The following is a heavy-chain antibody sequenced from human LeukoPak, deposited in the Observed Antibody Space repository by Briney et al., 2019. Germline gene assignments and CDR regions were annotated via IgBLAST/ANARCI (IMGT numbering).Heavy chain of an antibody. D-gene: IGHD6-13*01. CDR2: VNPNSGGT. Sequence: ASVKVPCKASGYTFTGNFMHWVRQAPGQGLEWMGWVNPNSGGTNYAQKFQGRVTMTRDTSISTAYMELSRLQSDDTATYYCAREVYSSRHFDYWGQGTLVTVSS. CDR1: GYTFTGNF. J-gene: IGHJ4*02. V-gene: IGHV1-2*02. CDR3: AREVYSSRHFDY.